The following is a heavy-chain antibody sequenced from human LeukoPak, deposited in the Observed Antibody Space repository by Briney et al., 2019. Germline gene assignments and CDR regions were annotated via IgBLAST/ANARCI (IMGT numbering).Heavy chain of an antibody. D-gene: IGHD4-11*01. CDR3: ARSDATALDAFDI. J-gene: IGHJ3*02. V-gene: IGHV3-7*01. CDR1: GFTFSSYW. Sequence: GGSLRLSCAASGFTFSSYWMSWVRQAPGKGLEWVANIKQDGSEKYYVDSVKGRFTISRDNAKNSLYLQMNSLRAEDTAVYYCARSDATALDAFDIWGQGTMVTVSS. CDR2: IKQDGSEK.